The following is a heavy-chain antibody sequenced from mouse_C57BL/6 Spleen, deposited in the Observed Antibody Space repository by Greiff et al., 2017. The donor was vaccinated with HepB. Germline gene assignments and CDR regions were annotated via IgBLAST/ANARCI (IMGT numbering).Heavy chain of an antibody. CDR1: GFTFSDYG. CDR2: ISNLAYSI. D-gene: IGHD1-3*01. V-gene: IGHV5-15*01. CDR3: AREWKGYFDY. Sequence: EVKLMESGGGLVQPGGSLKLSCAASGFTFSDYGMAWVRQAPRKGPEWVAFISNLAYSIYYADTVTGRFTISRENAKNTLYLDMSSLRSEDTAMYYCAREWKGYFDYWGQGTTLTVSS. J-gene: IGHJ2*01.